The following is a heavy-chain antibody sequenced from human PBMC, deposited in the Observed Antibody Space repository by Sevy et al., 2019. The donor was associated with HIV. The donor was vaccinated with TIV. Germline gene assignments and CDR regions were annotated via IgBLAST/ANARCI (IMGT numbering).Heavy chain of an antibody. CDR2: IYYSGST. D-gene: IGHD6-6*01. CDR1: GGSISSYY. CDR3: ARGIAARPLCYYYGMDV. J-gene: IGHJ6*02. V-gene: IGHV4-59*01. Sequence: SETLSLTCTVSGGSISSYYWSWIRQPPGKGLEWIGYIYYSGSTNYNPSLKSRVTISVDTSKNQFSLKLSSVTAADTAVYYCARGIAARPLCYYYGMDVWGQGTTVTVSS.